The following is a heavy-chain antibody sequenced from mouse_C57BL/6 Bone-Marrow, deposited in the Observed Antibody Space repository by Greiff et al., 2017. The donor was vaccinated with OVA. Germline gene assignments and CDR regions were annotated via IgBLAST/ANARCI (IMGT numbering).Heavy chain of an antibody. J-gene: IGHJ3*01. V-gene: IGHV6-6*01. CDR3: TRGTAQAPAWFAY. CDR2: IRNKANNHAT. D-gene: IGHD3-2*02. CDR1: GFTFSDAW. Sequence: EVQGVESGGGLVQPGGSMKLSCAASGFTFSDAWMDWVRQSPEKGLEWVAEIRNKANNHATYYAESVKGRFPISRDDSKSSVYLQMNSLRAEDTGIYYCTRGTAQAPAWFAYWGQGTLVTVSA.